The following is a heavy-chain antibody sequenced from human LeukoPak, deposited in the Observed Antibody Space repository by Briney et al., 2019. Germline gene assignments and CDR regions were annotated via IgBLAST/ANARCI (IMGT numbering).Heavy chain of an antibody. CDR3: ARHLRLWQNWFDP. V-gene: IGHV5-51*01. D-gene: IGHD5-18*01. CDR1: GYSFTTYW. J-gene: IGHJ5*02. Sequence: GESLKISCKVSGYSFTTYWIGWVRQMPGKGPEWMGIIYPGDSDTRYSPSFQGQVTISADKSISTAYLQWSSLKASDTAMYYCARHLRLWQNWFDPWGQGTLVTASS. CDR2: IYPGDSDT.